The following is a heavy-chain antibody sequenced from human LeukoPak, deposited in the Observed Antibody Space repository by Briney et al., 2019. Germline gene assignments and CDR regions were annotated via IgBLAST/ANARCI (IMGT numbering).Heavy chain of an antibody. D-gene: IGHD3-3*01. CDR3: ARGGYAFGVVTYYYYYGMDV. V-gene: IGHV4-59*12. J-gene: IGHJ6*02. CDR1: GGSISGYY. CDR2: IYYSGST. Sequence: SETLSLTCTVSGGSISGYYWIWIRQPPGKGLEWIGYIYYSGSTNYNPSLRSRITISVDTSKNQFSLKLSSVTAADTAVYYCARGGYAFGVVTYYYYYGMDVWGQGTTVTVSS.